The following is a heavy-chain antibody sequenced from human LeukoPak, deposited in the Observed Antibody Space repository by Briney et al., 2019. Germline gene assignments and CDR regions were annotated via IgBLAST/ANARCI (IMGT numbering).Heavy chain of an antibody. CDR3: ARGLRTYYYDSSGYYFSRQNAFDI. D-gene: IGHD3-22*01. J-gene: IGHJ3*02. V-gene: IGHV4-39*01. Sequence: SETLSLTCTVSGGSISSSSYYWGWIRQPPGKGLEWIGSIYYSGSTYYNPSLKSRVTISVDTSKNQFSLKLSSVTAADTAVYYCARGLRTYYYDSSGYYFSRQNAFDIWGQGTMVTVSS. CDR2: IYYSGST. CDR1: GGSISSSSYY.